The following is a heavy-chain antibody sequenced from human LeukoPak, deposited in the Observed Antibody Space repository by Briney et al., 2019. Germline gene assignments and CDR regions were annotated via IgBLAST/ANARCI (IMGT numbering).Heavy chain of an antibody. CDR3: ARTPGPMVRGLKFYYYGMDV. V-gene: IGHV1-3*01. J-gene: IGHJ6*04. D-gene: IGHD3-10*01. Sequence: ASVKVSCKTSGYTFSMYAIHWVCQAPGQRLEWMGWINGGNGDTKYSQRFQGRVTITRDTAATTAHMDLSSLRSDDTAVYYCARTPGPMVRGLKFYYYGMDVWGKGTTVTVSS. CDR1: GYTFSMYA. CDR2: INGGNGDT.